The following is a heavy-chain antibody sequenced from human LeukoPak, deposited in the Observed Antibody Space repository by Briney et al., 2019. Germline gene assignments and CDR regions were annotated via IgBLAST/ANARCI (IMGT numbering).Heavy chain of an antibody. V-gene: IGHV3-15*01. CDR1: GFTFSNAW. J-gene: IGHJ4*02. CDR2: IKSKTDGGTT. D-gene: IGHD3-22*01. CDR3: TTKVHYYDSSGSTSFLRIFDY. Sequence: KSGGSLRLSCAASGFTFSNAWMSWVRQAPGKGLEWVGRIKSKTDGGTTDYAAPVKGRFTISRDDSKNTLYLQMNSLKTEDTAVYYCTTKVHYYDSSGSTSFLRIFDYWGQGTLVTVSS.